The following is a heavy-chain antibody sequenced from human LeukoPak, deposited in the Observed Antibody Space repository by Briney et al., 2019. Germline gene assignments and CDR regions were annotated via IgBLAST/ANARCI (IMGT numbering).Heavy chain of an antibody. D-gene: IGHD2-21*01. CDR2: IYYSGST. Sequence: PSETLSLTCTVSGGSISSSSYYWGWIRQPPGKGLEWIGSIYYSGSTYYNPSLKSRVTISVDTSKNQFSLKLSSVTAADTAVYYCARSPNPNCGGDCYHFDYWGQGTLVTVSS. CDR3: ARSPNPNCGGDCYHFDY. J-gene: IGHJ4*02. V-gene: IGHV4-39*01. CDR1: GGSISSSSYY.